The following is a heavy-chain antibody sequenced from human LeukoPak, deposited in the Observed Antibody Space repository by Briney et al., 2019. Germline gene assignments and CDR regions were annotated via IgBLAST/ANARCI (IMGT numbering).Heavy chain of an antibody. V-gene: IGHV3-11*04. CDR3: TTSSLYCDN. J-gene: IGHJ4*02. CDR1: GFTFSDSY. Sequence: PGGSVTLSCAASGFTFSDSYMSWIRQAPGKGLEWLSFISSVCSPINYAHSVKGRFTISRDDAKNSPYLQMNSLRAEDTAVYYCTTSSLYCDNWGQGTLVTVSS. CDR2: ISSVCSPI.